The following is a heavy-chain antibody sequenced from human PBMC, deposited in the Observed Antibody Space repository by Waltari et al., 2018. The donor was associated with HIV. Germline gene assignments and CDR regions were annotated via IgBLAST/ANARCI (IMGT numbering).Heavy chain of an antibody. CDR2: INAGNGNT. V-gene: IGHV1-3*01. D-gene: IGHD2-15*01. CDR3: ARDIPRMGIDY. Sequence: QVQLVQSGAEVKKPGASVKVSCKASGSHSPSYAMHWGRQAPGQRLEGMGWINAGNGNTKHSQKFQGRVTITRDTSASTAYMELSSLRSEDTAVYYCARDIPRMGIDYWGQGTLVTVSS. CDR1: GSHSPSYA. J-gene: IGHJ4*02.